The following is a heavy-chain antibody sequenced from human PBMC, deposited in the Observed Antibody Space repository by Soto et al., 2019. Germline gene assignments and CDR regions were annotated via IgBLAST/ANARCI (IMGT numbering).Heavy chain of an antibody. CDR1: GFTFSSYS. CDR3: ARDGLGDAFDI. D-gene: IGHD3-9*01. CDR2: ISSSSSTI. V-gene: IGHV3-48*01. J-gene: IGHJ3*02. Sequence: PGGSLRLSCASSGFTFSSYSMNLVRQAPGKGLEWVSYISSSSSTIYYADSVKGRFTISRDNAKNSLYLQMNSLRAEDTAVYYCARDGLGDAFDIWGQGTMVTVSS.